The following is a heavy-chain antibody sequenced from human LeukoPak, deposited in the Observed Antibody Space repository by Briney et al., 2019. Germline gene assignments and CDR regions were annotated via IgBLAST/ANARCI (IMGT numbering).Heavy chain of an antibody. CDR3: AKDVSSMPTPVEYFDF. V-gene: IGHV3-30*02. CDR1: GVTFSNYG. D-gene: IGHD2/OR15-2a*01. J-gene: IGHJ4*02. Sequence: GGSLRLSCEASGVTFSNYGMNWVRQAPGKGLEWVAFIRFDGSNTYYANSVKGRFTISRDNSRNMLYMQMNSLRAEDTAVYYCAKDVSSMPTPVEYFDFWGQGTLVTVSS. CDR2: IRFDGSNT.